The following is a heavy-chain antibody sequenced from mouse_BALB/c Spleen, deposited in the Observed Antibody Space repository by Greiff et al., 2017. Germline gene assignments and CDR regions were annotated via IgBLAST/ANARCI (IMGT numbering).Heavy chain of an antibody. D-gene: IGHD4-1*01. Sequence: VQLKESGAELVRSGASVKLSCTASGFNIKDYYMHWVKQRPEQGLEWIGRIDPANGNTKYDPKFQGKATITADTSSNTAYLQLSSLTSEDTAVYYCARELTGVFDYWGQGTTLTVSS. CDR3: ARELTGVFDY. V-gene: IGHV14-3*02. J-gene: IGHJ2*01. CDR1: GFNIKDYY. CDR2: IDPANGNT.